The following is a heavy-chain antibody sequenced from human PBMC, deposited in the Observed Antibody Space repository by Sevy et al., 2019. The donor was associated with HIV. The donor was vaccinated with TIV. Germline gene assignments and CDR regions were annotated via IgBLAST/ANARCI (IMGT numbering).Heavy chain of an antibody. CDR3: ARDCRRNTCLWGLDV. CDR1: GFTFSRYW. CDR2: IKVDGSEK. Sequence: GGSLRLSCAASGFTFSRYWMSWVRQAPGKGLEWVANIKVDGSEKYYVDSVKGRFTISRDNAKNSLYLQMNSLRAEDTAVYYCARDCRRNTCLWGLDVWGQGTTVTVSS. D-gene: IGHD1-1*01. V-gene: IGHV3-7*03. J-gene: IGHJ6*02.